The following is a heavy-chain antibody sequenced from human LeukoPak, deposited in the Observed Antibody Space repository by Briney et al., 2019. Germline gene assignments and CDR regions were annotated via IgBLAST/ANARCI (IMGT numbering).Heavy chain of an antibody. J-gene: IGHJ3*02. CDR1: GCTFGDYV. CDR2: IRSKAYGGTT. D-gene: IGHD3-22*01. CDR3: TRRYNYDSSGYYYVRDAFDI. V-gene: IGHV3-49*04. Sequence: QPGGSLRLSCTASGCTFGDYVMSWVRQAPGKGLEWVGFIRSKAYGGTTKNAASVKGRFTISRDDSRSIAYLQMNSLKTEDTAVYYCTRRYNYDSSGYYYVRDAFDIWGQGTTVTVSS.